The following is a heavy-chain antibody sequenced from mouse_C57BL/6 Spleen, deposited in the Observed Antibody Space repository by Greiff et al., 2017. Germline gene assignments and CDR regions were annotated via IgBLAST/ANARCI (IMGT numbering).Heavy chain of an antibody. V-gene: IGHV1-69*01. J-gene: IGHJ1*03. D-gene: IGHD1-1*01. Sequence: QVQLQQPGAELVMPGASVKLSCKASGYTFTSYWMHWVKQRPGQGLEWIGEIDPSDSYTNYNQKFKGKSTMTVDKSSSTAYMQLSSLTSEDSAVYYWARRGDYSGSIRGYFDVWGTVTTVTVSS. CDR3: ARRGDYSGSIRGYFDV. CDR1: GYTFTSYW. CDR2: IDPSDSYT.